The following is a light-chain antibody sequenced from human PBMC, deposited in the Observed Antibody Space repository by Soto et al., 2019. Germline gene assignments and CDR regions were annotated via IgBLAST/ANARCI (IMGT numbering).Light chain of an antibody. CDR1: QNINNF. Sequence: IVLTQSPATLSLSPGERATLSCRASQNINNFLAWYQQKPGHAPRLLIYYASNRAAGVPARFSGSGSGIDFTITISSLESEDFADYYCQRSSSWSSFGQGTRLEIK. CDR3: QRSSSWSS. CDR2: YAS. J-gene: IGKJ5*01. V-gene: IGKV3-11*01.